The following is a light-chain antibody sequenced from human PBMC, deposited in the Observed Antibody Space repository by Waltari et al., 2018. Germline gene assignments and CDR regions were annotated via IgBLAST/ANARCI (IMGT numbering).Light chain of an antibody. J-gene: IGKJ4*01. CDR3: QHYGNWPLA. Sequence: EIVVTQSPLILSVSPGERATLSCRASQSIRKNLDWYRQKVGQTPRLLIYDASTRATGVPARFSGSGSGTEFTLTISSLQSEDFAVYYCQHYGNWPLAFGGGTKVEIK. V-gene: IGKV3-15*01. CDR1: QSIRKN. CDR2: DAS.